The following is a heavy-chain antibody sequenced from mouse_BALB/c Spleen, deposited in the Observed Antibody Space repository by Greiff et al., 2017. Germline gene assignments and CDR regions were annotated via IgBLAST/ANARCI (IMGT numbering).Heavy chain of an antibody. CDR2: IDPANGNT. D-gene: IGHD1-1*01. J-gene: IGHJ4*01. V-gene: IGHV14-3*02. Sequence: EVQLQQSGAELVKPGASVKLSCTASGFNIKDTYMHWVKQRPEQGLEWIGRIDPANGNTKYDPKFQGKATITADTSSNTAYLQLSSLTSEDTAVYYCARPYDYGSSYVYAMDYWGQGTSVTVSS. CDR3: ARPYDYGSSYVYAMDY. CDR1: GFNIKDTY.